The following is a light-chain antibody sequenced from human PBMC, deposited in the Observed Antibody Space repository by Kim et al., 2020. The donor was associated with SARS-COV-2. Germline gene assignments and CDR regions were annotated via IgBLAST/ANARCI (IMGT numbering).Light chain of an antibody. V-gene: IGLV2-11*01. J-gene: IGLJ2*01. CDR2: DVD. CDR3: CSHAGSDNLL. CDR1: SSDVGYYNF. Sequence: QSALTQPRSVSGSPGQSVTISCTGTSSDVGYYNFVSWYQQHPGKVPKLIIYDVDKRPSGVSERFSGSKSGNTASLTISGLQAEDEADYYCCSHAGSDNLLFGGGTKVTVL.